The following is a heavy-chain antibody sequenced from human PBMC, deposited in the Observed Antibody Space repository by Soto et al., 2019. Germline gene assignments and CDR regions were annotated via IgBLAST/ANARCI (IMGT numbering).Heavy chain of an antibody. CDR3: AKDKGLMVYGTFDY. Sequence: GGSLRLSCDTSGFTFSNYVMTWVRQAPGRGLEWVSSISGSGDGSNKYYADSVKGRFTISRDNSKNTLYLQMNSLRAEDTAVYYCAKDKGLMVYGTFDYWGQGTLVTVSS. J-gene: IGHJ4*02. D-gene: IGHD2-8*01. CDR1: GFTFSNYV. V-gene: IGHV3-30*02. CDR2: ISGSGDGSNK.